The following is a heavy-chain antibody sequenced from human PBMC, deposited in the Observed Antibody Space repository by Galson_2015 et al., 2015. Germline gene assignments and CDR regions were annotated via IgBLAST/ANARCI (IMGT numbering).Heavy chain of an antibody. J-gene: IGHJ3*02. D-gene: IGHD6-13*01. CDR2: ISYDGSNK. CDR3: AKDVGIAAAPDAFDI. Sequence: SLRLSCAASGFTFSSYGMHWVRQAPGKGLEWVAVISYDGSNKYYADSVKGRFTISRDNSKNTLYLQMNSLRAEGTAVYYCAKDVGIAAAPDAFDIWGQGTMVTVSS. V-gene: IGHV3-30*18. CDR1: GFTFSSYG.